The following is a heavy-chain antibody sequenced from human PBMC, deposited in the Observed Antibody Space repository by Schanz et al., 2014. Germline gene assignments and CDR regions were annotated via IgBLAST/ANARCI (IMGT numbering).Heavy chain of an antibody. V-gene: IGHV4-59*01. D-gene: IGHD5-12*01. J-gene: IGHJ6*03. CDR2: ITYSGGT. CDR3: ARVHSASIERGSHYYMDV. CDR1: GGSISSYY. Sequence: QVQLQESGPGLVRPSETLSLTCTVSGGSISSYYWSWIRQSPGKGPEWIGYITYSGGTNHNASLKNRVPISVDTAKNQFSLKVTSVTAADTAIYYCARVHSASIERGSHYYMDVWGKGTTVTVSS.